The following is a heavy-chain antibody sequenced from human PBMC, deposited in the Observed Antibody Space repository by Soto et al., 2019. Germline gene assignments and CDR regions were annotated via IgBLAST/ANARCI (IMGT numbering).Heavy chain of an antibody. CDR3: ARRPKWGLVPYFDY. J-gene: IGHJ4*02. V-gene: IGHV4-34*01. Sequence: SETLSLTCAVYGGSFSGYYWSWIRQPPGKGLEWIGEINHSGSTNYNPSLKSRVTISVDTSKNQFSLKLSSVTAADTAVYYCARRPKWGLVPYFDYWGQGTLVTVSS. CDR2: INHSGST. CDR1: GGSFSGYY. D-gene: IGHD6-6*01.